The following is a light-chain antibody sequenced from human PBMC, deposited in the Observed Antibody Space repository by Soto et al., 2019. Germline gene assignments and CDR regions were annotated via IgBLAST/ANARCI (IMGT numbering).Light chain of an antibody. CDR3: SSYSNTISLYV. J-gene: IGLJ1*01. CDR2: EVS. V-gene: IGLV2-14*01. Sequence: QSALTQPASVSGSPGQSITISCTGTSSDVGDYNYVSWYQQHPGKAPKLMIHEVSNRPSGVPYRFSGSKSGNTASLTISGLQAEDEADYYCSSYSNTISLYVFGTGTKLTVL. CDR1: SSDVGDYNY.